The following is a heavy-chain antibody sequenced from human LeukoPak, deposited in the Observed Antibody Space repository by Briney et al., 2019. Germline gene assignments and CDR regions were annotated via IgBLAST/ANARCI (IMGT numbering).Heavy chain of an antibody. Sequence: PGGSLRLSCAASGFTFDDYAMHWVRQAPGKGLEWVSGISWNSGSIGYADSVKGRFTISRDNAKNSLYLQMNSLRAEDTALYYCAKAYLKYDFWSGLDYWGQGTLVTVSS. D-gene: IGHD3-3*01. J-gene: IGHJ4*02. V-gene: IGHV3-9*01. CDR2: ISWNSGSI. CDR3: AKAYLKYDFWSGLDY. CDR1: GFTFDDYA.